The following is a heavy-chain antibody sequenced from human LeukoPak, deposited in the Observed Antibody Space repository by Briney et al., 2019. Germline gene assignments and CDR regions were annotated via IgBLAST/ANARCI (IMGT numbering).Heavy chain of an antibody. J-gene: IGHJ6*04. Sequence: ASVKVSCKASGGTFSSYAISWVRQAPGQGLEWMGGIIPIFGTANYAQKFQGRVTITADKSTSTAYMELSSLRSEDTAVYYCARVNPEYDYVCGSYRYSPMDVWGKGTTVTVSS. CDR3: ARVNPEYDYVCGSYRYSPMDV. CDR2: IIPIFGTA. CDR1: GGTFSSYA. V-gene: IGHV1-69*06. D-gene: IGHD3-16*02.